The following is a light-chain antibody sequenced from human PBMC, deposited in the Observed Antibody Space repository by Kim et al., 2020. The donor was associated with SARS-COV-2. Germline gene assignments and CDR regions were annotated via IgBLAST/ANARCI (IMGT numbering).Light chain of an antibody. CDR3: QQFIGYPV. V-gene: IGKV1-13*02. CDR2: DAS. CDR1: QAFGSA. Sequence: GDKVTITCRASQAFGSALAWYQQKPGKAPKLLIYDASSLESGVPSRFSGSGSGTDFTLTISSLQPEDFATYYCQQFIGYPVFGQGTKLE. J-gene: IGKJ2*01.